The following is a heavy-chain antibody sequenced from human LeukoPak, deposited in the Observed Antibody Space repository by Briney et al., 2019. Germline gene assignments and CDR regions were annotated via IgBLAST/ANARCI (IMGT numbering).Heavy chain of an antibody. Sequence: ASVKVSCKVSGYTFTDYYMHWVQQVPGKGLEWMGLVDPEDGETIYAEKFQGRVTITADESTSTAYMELSSLRSEDTAVYYCARGLHDFWSGSHFDYWGQGTLVTVSS. CDR3: ARGLHDFWSGSHFDY. V-gene: IGHV1-69-2*01. CDR2: VDPEDGET. CDR1: GYTFTDYY. J-gene: IGHJ4*02. D-gene: IGHD3-3*01.